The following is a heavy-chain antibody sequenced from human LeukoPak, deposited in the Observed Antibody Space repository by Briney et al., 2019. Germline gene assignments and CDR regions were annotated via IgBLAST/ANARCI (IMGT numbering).Heavy chain of an antibody. V-gene: IGHV4-59*12. CDR3: ARDLEYYYGSGSYYTFGY. CDR2: IYYSGST. Sequence: SETLSLTCTVSGGSISSYYWSWIRQPPGKGLEWIGYIYYSGSTNYNPSLKSRVTISVDTSKNQFPLKLSSVTAADTAVYYCARDLEYYYGSGSYYTFGYWGQGTLVTVSS. CDR1: GGSISSYY. D-gene: IGHD3-10*01. J-gene: IGHJ4*02.